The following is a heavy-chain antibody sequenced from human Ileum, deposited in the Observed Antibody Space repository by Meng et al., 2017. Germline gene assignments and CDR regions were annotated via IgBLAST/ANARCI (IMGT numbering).Heavy chain of an antibody. CDR2: IYYGGST. CDR1: SGSFTNNNYY. CDR3: ARRAHYGDPPR. D-gene: IGHD4-17*01. J-gene: IGHJ4*02. V-gene: IGHV4-39*01. Sequence: QLRLQESGPGLVKPSETLSLTCSVSSGSFTNNNYYWVWIRRPPGKGLEWIESIYYGGSTYYNPSLKSRVTISVDTSANQFSLKLISVTAADTAVYYCARRAHYGDPPRWGQGTLVTVSS.